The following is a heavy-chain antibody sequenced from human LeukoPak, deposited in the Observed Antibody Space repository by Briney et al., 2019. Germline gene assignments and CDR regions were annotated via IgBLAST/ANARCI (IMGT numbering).Heavy chain of an antibody. CDR3: AATSIIFNWFDP. J-gene: IGHJ5*02. CDR2: SVPMSDTK. D-gene: IGHD1-14*01. V-gene: IGHV1-69*05. CDR1: GGSFGDFA. Sequence: SVKVSCKASGGSFGDFAIIWVRQAPGHGLESRGRSVPMSDTKDYAQKFQGRVTFTTDESTTTAHMELSNLSPEDTAVYYCAATSIIFNWFDPWGQGTLVTVSS.